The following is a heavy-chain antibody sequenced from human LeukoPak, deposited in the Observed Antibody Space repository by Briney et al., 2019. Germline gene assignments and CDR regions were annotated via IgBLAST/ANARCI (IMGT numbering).Heavy chain of an antibody. CDR1: GFTSSSYG. J-gene: IGHJ4*02. Sequence: QPGGSLRLSCAASGFTSSSYGMYWVRQAPGKGLEWVAYIRYDATNKFYVDSVKGRFTISRDNSKNTPYLQMNSLRAEDTALYYCAKPLGGNYPQPFDYWGQGTLVTASS. D-gene: IGHD1-26*01. CDR2: IRYDATNK. V-gene: IGHV3-30*02. CDR3: AKPLGGNYPQPFDY.